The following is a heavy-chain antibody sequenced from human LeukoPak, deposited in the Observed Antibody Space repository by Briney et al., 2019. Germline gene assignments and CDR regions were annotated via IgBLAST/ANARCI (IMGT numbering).Heavy chain of an antibody. CDR3: AKEFWKRRGSSPTIFLN. J-gene: IGHJ1*01. CDR2: ISSSSSYI. V-gene: IGHV3-21*04. Sequence: GGSLRLSCAASGFTFSSYSMNWVRQAPGKGLEWVSSISSSSSYIYYADSVKGRFTISRDNAKNSLYLQMNSLRAEEPAVYYCAKEFWKRRGSSPTIFLNWG. CDR1: GFTFSSYS. D-gene: IGHD6-6*01.